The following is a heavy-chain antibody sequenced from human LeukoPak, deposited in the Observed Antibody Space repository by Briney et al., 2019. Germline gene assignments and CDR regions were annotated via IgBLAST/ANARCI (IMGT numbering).Heavy chain of an antibody. V-gene: IGHV6-1*01. CDR3: ARSHSYSFDY. Sequence: SQTLSLTCGISGXSVSSNSSGWHWIRQSPSRGLDWLGKTYYRSKWYSDYAVSVKTRISINPDTSKSQFSLQLNSVTPEDTAVYYCARSHSYSFDYWGQGTLVTVSS. CDR2: TYYRSKWYS. D-gene: IGHD1-26*01. J-gene: IGHJ4*02. CDR1: GXSVSSNSSG.